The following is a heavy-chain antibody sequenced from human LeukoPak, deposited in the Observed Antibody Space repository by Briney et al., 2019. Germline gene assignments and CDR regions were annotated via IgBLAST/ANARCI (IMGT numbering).Heavy chain of an antibody. D-gene: IGHD6-6*01. CDR3: ARVPYSSSPFDY. CDR2: ISGSGGST. CDR1: GFTFSSYA. V-gene: IGHV3-23*01. Sequence: GGSLRLSCAASGFTFSSYAVSWVRQAPGKGLEWVSAISGSGGSTYYADSVKGRFTISKDNAKNSLYLQMNSLRAEDTAVYYCARVPYSSSPFDYWGQGTLVTVSS. J-gene: IGHJ4*02.